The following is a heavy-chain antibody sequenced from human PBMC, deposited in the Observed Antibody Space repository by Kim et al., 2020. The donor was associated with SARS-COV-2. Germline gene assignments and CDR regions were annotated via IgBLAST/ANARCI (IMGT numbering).Heavy chain of an antibody. V-gene: IGHV3-21*01. D-gene: IGHD6-19*01. J-gene: IGHJ4*02. Sequence: IYNADSVKGRFTISRDNAKNSLYLQMNSLRAEDTAVYYCARSTMAGRFDYWGQGTLVTVSS. CDR3: ARSTMAGRFDY. CDR2: I.